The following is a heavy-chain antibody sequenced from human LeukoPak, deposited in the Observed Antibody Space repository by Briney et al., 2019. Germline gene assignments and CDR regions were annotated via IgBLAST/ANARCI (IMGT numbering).Heavy chain of an antibody. Sequence: SETLSLTCTVSGGSISSSSYYWGWIRQPPGKGLEWIGSIYYSGSTYYNPSLKSRVTISVDTSKNQFSLKLSSVTAADTAVYYCARRRRNNRATINQGFDPWGQGTLVTVSS. CDR2: IYYSGST. CDR1: GGSISSSSYY. J-gene: IGHJ5*02. V-gene: IGHV4-39*01. D-gene: IGHD5-24*01. CDR3: ARRRRNNRATINQGFDP.